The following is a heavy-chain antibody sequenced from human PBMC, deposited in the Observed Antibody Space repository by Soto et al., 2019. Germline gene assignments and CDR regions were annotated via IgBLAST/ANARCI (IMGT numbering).Heavy chain of an antibody. Sequence: EVQLVESGGGLVQPGGSLKLSCAASGFTFSGSAMHWVRQASGKGLEWVGRIRSKANSYATAYAASVKGRFTISRNDSRNTAYLQMNSLKTEDTAVYYCTRHAYCGGDCYFPNYYYYGMDVWGRGTTVTVSS. CDR2: IRSKANSYAT. V-gene: IGHV3-73*02. D-gene: IGHD2-21*02. J-gene: IGHJ6*02. CDR3: TRHAYCGGDCYFPNYYYYGMDV. CDR1: GFTFSGSA.